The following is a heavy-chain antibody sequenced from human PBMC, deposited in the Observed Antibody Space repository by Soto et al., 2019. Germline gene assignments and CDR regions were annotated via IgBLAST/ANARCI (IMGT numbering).Heavy chain of an antibody. V-gene: IGHV3-21*01. Sequence: EVQLVESGGGLVKPGGSLRLSCAASGFTFSSSSMNWVRQAPGKGLEWVSSISSSSSYIYYADSVKGRFTISRDNAKNSLYLQMNSLRAEDTAVYYCAREYCTNGVCAAYYFDYWGQGTLVTVSS. J-gene: IGHJ4*02. CDR2: ISSSSSYI. CDR3: AREYCTNGVCAAYYFDY. D-gene: IGHD2-8*01. CDR1: GFTFSSSS.